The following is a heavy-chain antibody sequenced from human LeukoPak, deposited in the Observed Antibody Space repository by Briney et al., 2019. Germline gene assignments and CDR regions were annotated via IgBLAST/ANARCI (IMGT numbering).Heavy chain of an antibody. V-gene: IGHV4-59*08. J-gene: IGHJ6*02. CDR2: IYYTGST. CDR3: ARQRSLTGNYYYYDMDV. CDR1: GGSISSYY. Sequence: SETLSLTCTVSGGSISSYYWSWIRQPPGKALEWIGYIYYTGSTNYNPSLKSRVTILVDTSKNQFSLKLSFVTAADTAVYYCARQRSLTGNYYYYDMDVWGQGTTVTVSS. D-gene: IGHD7-27*01.